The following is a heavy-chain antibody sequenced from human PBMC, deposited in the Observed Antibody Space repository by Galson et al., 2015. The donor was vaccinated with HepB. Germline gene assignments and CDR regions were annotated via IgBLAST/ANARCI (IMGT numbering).Heavy chain of an antibody. J-gene: IGHJ4*02. CDR1: GFTFSSYA. CDR2: ISGSGGST. V-gene: IGHV3-23*01. CDR3: AKDRGSGWYYFDY. D-gene: IGHD6-19*01. Sequence: LRLSCAASGFTFSSYAMSWVRQAPGKGLEWVSGISGSGGSTYYADSVKGHFTISRDNSRNTLYLQMNSLRAEDTAVYYCAKDRGSGWYYFDYWGQGTLVTVSS.